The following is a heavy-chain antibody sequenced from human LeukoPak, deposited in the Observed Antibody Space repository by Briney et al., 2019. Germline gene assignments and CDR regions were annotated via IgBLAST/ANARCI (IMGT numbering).Heavy chain of an antibody. J-gene: IGHJ4*02. CDR1: GFTFSSYG. CDR2: ISSNSNYI. D-gene: IGHD5-12*01. Sequence: GGSLRLSCAASGFTFSSYGMHWVRQAPGKGLEWVSSISSNSNYIYYADSLKGRFTSSRDNAKNSLYLQMNSLRVEDTAVYYCARKGAYAFDYWGQGTLVTVSS. CDR3: ARKGAYAFDY. V-gene: IGHV3-21*01.